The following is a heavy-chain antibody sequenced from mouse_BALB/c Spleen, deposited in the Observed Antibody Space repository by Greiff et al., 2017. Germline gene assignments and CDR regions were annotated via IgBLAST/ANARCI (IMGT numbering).Heavy chain of an antibody. CDR3: TRPNSLLPYGGFAY. V-gene: IGHV1-69*02. CDR2: IYPSDSYT. D-gene: IGHD1-2*01. J-gene: IGHJ3*01. CDR1: GYTFTSYW. Sequence: QVQLQQPGAELVRPGASVKLSCKASGYTFTSYWINWVKQRPGQGLEWIGNIYPSDSYTNYNQKFKDKATLTVDKSSSTAYMQLSSPTSEDSAVYYCTRPNSLLPYGGFAYWGQGTLVTVSA.